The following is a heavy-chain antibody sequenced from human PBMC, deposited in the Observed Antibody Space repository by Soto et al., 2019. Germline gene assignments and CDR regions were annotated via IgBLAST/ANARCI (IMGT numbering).Heavy chain of an antibody. CDR3: ARKYYYDSSGYYYAFDI. CDR2: IYYSGST. Sequence: SETLSLTCTVSGGSISSGGYYWSWIRQHPGKGLEWIGYIYYSGSTYYNPSLKSRVTISVDTSKNQFSLKLSSVTAADTAVYYCARKYYYDSSGYYYAFDIWGQGTMVTVS. CDR1: GGSISSGGYY. J-gene: IGHJ3*02. V-gene: IGHV4-31*03. D-gene: IGHD3-22*01.